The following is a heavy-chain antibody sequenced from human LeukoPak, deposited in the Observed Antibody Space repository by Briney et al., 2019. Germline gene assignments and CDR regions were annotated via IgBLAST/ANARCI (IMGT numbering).Heavy chain of an antibody. CDR1: GFTFSSYA. CDR2: ISGSGGST. Sequence: GGSLRLSCAASGFTFSSYAMSWVRQAPGKGLEWVSAISGSGGSTYYADSVKGRFTISRDNSKNTLYLQMNSLRAEDTAVYYCAKDRRRISVAGLSPFDYWGQGTLVTVFS. CDR3: AKDRRRISVAGLSPFDY. D-gene: IGHD6-19*01. V-gene: IGHV3-23*01. J-gene: IGHJ4*02.